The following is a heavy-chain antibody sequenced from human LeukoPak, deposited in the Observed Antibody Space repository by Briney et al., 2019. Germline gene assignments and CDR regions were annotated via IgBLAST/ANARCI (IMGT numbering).Heavy chain of an antibody. Sequence: PGGSLRLSCAASGFTFSTYTMHWVRQPPGKGLEWVAVISYDGSNKYYADSVKGRFTISRDNSKNTLYQQMNSLRAEDTAVYYCARGPSGYHNTGGQGTLVTVSS. D-gene: IGHD5-12*01. CDR3: ARGPSGYHNT. V-gene: IGHV3-30*04. J-gene: IGHJ4*02. CDR1: GFTFSTYT. CDR2: ISYDGSNK.